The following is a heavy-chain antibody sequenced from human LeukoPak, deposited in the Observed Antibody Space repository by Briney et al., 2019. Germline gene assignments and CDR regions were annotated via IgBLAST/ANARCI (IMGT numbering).Heavy chain of an antibody. CDR2: IYHSGST. CDR1: GYSISSGYY. D-gene: IGHD6-19*01. Sequence: PSKTLSLTCAVSGYSISSGYYWGWIRQPPGKGLEWIGSIYHSGSTYYNPSLESRVTISVDTSKNQFSLKLSSVTAADTAVYYCARNLPNSSGWYGGFDYWGQGTLVTVSS. V-gene: IGHV4-38-2*01. CDR3: ARNLPNSSGWYGGFDY. J-gene: IGHJ4*02.